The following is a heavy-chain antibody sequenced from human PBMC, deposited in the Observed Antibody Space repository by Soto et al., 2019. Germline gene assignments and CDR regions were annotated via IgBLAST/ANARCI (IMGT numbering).Heavy chain of an antibody. CDR3: ARGVVPAAIRYYYYGMDV. CDR1: GYTFTSYA. D-gene: IGHD2-2*02. CDR2: INAGNGNT. V-gene: IGHV1-3*01. J-gene: IGHJ6*02. Sequence: QVQLVQSGAEVKKPGASVKVSCKASGYTFTSYAMHWVRQAPGQRLEWMGWINAGNGNTKYSQKFQGRVTITRDTPASTAYMELSSLRSEDTAVYYCARGVVPAAIRYYYYGMDVWGQGTTVTVSS.